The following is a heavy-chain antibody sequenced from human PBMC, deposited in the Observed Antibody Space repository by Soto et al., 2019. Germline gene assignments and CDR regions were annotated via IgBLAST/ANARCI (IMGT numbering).Heavy chain of an antibody. V-gene: IGHV3-23*01. CDR1: GFTFSSYA. CDR2: ISGSGGST. J-gene: IGHJ4*02. D-gene: IGHD3-16*02. Sequence: GGSLILSCAASGFTFSSYAMSWVRQAPGKGLEWVSAISGSGGSTYYADSVKGRFTISRDNSKNTLYLQMNSLRAEDTAVYYCAKFADSLTFGGVIVTYASDYWGQGTLVTVSS. CDR3: AKFADSLTFGGVIVTYASDY.